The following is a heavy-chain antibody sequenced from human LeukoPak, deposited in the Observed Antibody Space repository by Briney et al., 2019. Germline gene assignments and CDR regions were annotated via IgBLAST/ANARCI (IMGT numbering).Heavy chain of an antibody. J-gene: IGHJ5*02. CDR1: GYTFTGYY. V-gene: IGHV1-2*02. Sequence: ASVKVSCKASGYTFTGYYMHWVRQAPGQGLEWMGWINPNSGGTNYAQKFQGRVTMTSDTSISTAYMELSRLRSDDTAVYYCARESSSWYDNWFDPWGQGTLVTVSS. D-gene: IGHD6-13*01. CDR2: INPNSGGT. CDR3: ARESSSWYDNWFDP.